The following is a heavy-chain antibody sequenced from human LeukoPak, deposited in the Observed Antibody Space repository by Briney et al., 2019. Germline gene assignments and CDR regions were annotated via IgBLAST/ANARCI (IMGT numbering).Heavy chain of an antibody. J-gene: IGHJ4*02. D-gene: IGHD6-6*01. Sequence: PGGSLRLSCAASGFTFSSYSMNWVRQAPGKGLEWVSYISSSSSTIYYADSVKGRFTISRDNAKNSVYVQMNTLRAEDTAVYFCTRDRDSSSSVFEYWGQGTLVTVSS. CDR1: GFTFSSYS. CDR3: TRDRDSSSSVFEY. V-gene: IGHV3-48*04. CDR2: ISSSSSTI.